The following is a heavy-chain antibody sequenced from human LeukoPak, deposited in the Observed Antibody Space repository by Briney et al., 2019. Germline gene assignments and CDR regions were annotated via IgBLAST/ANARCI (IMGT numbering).Heavy chain of an antibody. J-gene: IGHJ4*02. CDR2: IDPKTGNT. CDR3: ASEAFCASGNCYLQRVAS. Sequence: ASVKVSCKPSGYTFNAYYMHWVRQAPGQGLEWVGWIDPKTGNTRYAQKFRGRVTITRDTPIGTVYMELSSLKSDDTAVYYCASEAFCASGNCYLQRVASWGPGTLVTVSS. V-gene: IGHV1-2*02. CDR1: GYTFNAYY. D-gene: IGHD3-22*01.